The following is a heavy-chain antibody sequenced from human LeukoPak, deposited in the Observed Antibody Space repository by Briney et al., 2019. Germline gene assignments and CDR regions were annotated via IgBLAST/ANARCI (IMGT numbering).Heavy chain of an antibody. CDR3: ARDNSGWSLDP. D-gene: IGHD6-19*01. J-gene: IGHJ5*02. Sequence: GGSLRLSCAASGFTFDDYAMHWVRQAPGKGLEWVSGISWNSGSIGYADSVKGRFTMSRDNAKNSLYLQMNSLRAEDTAVYYCARDNSGWSLDPWGQGTLVTVSS. CDR1: GFTFDDYA. CDR2: ISWNSGSI. V-gene: IGHV3-9*01.